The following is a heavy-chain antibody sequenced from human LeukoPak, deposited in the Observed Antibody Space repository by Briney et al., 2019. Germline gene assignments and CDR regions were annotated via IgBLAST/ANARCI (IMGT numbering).Heavy chain of an antibody. J-gene: IGHJ4*02. V-gene: IGHV1-8*01. D-gene: IGHD3-22*01. CDR2: MNPNSGNT. CDR1: GYTFTSYD. CDR3: ARGVPSRLDRGYPISFRFDY. Sequence: GASVKVSCKASGYTFTSYDINWVRQATGQGLEWMGWMNPNSGNTGYAQKFQGRVTMTRNTSISTAYMELSSLRSEDTAVYYCARGVPSRLDRGYPISFRFDYWGQGTLVTVSS.